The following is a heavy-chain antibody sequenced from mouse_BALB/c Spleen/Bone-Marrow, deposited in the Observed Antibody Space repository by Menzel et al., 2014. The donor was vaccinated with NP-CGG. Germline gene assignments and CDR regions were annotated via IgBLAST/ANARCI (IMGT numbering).Heavy chain of an antibody. J-gene: IGHJ4*01. V-gene: IGHV1-14*01. CDR3: XXVDYAMDY. Sequence: EVQLVESGPELVKPGASVKMSCKSSGYTLTNYVMHWVKQKPGQGLEWIGYINPYNDGTKYNEKFKGKATLTSDKSSSTAYMERSSLTSEDXXXXXXXXVDYAMDYPGXGTSVPVSS. CDR2: INPYNDGT. CDR1: GYTLTNYV.